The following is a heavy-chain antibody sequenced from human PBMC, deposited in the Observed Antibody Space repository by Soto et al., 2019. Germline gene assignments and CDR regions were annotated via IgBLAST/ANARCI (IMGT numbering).Heavy chain of an antibody. J-gene: IGHJ3*02. D-gene: IGHD5-18*01. CDR1: GFTFSSYA. V-gene: IGHV3-23*01. CDR2: ISGSGGST. CDR3: AKSGRYSNGYVGAFDI. Sequence: EVQLLESGGGLVQPGGSLRLSCAASGFTFSSYAMNWVRQAPGKGLEWVSVISGSGGSTYYADSVKGRFTISRDNPKNTLYLQMNSLRAEDTAVYYCAKSGRYSNGYVGAFDIWGQGTMVTVSS.